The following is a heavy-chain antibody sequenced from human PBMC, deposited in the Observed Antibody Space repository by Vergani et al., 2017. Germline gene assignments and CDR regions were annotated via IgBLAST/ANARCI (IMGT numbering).Heavy chain of an antibody. J-gene: IGHJ4*02. CDR1: GYSISSGYY. CDR3: ARHGAQKALSE. V-gene: IGHV4-38-2*01. Sequence: QVQLQESGPRLVKPSETLALTCAVSGYSISSGYYWGSIRQAPVKGLEWIGSIHQTGDTQYNASLKSRATLLVDKSKDQFSLKLTDVTASDTAVYYCARHGAQKALSEWGQGTLVTVA. D-gene: IGHD5-24*01. CDR2: IHQTGDT.